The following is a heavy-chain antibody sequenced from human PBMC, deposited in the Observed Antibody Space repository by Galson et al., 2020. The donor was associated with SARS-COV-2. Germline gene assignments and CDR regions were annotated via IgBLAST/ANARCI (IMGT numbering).Heavy chain of an antibody. D-gene: IGHD6-19*01. J-gene: IGHJ4*02. CDR2: ISYDGSNK. CDR3: ARDGQTSSGWAFDY. V-gene: IGHV3-30*01. CDR1: GFTFSSYA. Sequence: GESLKISCAASGFTFSSYAMHWVRQAPGKGLEWVAVISYDGSNKYYADSVKGRFTISRDNSKNTLYLQMNSLRAEDTAVYYCARDGQTSSGWAFDYWGQGTLVTVSS.